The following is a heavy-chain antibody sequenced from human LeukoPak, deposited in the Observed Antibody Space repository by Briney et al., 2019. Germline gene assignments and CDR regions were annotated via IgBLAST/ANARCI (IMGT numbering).Heavy chain of an antibody. CDR1: GGSISSYY. Sequence: SETLSLTCTVSGGSISSYYWSWVRQPPGKGLEWVGYIYSSGSTNYNPSLKSRVTISVATSKNQFSLKLSSVPAADTAMYYCARAGVEVRRALFDYWGQGTLVTVSS. CDR3: ARAGVEVRRALFDY. J-gene: IGHJ4*02. V-gene: IGHV4-59*01. CDR2: IYSSGST. D-gene: IGHD1-7*01.